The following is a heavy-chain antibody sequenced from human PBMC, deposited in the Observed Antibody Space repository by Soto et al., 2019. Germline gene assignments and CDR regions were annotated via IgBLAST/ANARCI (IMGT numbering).Heavy chain of an antibody. J-gene: IGHJ4*02. Sequence: GGSLRLSCAASGFTFSSYAMHWVRQAPGKGLEWVAVISYDGISKHYADSVKGRFSISRDDSENTLYVQMNSLRAEDTAVYYCAKDGYLDTYYFDYWGQGTLVTVSS. D-gene: IGHD3-9*01. V-gene: IGHV3-30-3*01. CDR3: AKDGYLDTYYFDY. CDR1: GFTFSSYA. CDR2: ISYDGISK.